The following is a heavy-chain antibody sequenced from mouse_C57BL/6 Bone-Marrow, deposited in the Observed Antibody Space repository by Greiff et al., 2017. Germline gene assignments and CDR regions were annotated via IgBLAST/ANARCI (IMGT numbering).Heavy chain of an antibody. CDR1: GYTFTNYW. V-gene: IGHV1-69*01. CDR3: ARDGYDGAWFAY. CDR2: IDPSDSYT. D-gene: IGHD2-2*01. Sequence: VKLQQPGAELVMPGASVKLSCKASGYTFTNYWMHWVKQRPGQGLEWIGEIDPSDSYTNYNQKFKGKSTLTVDKSSSTAYMQLSSLTSEDSAVYYCARDGYDGAWFAYWGQGTLVTVSA. J-gene: IGHJ3*01.